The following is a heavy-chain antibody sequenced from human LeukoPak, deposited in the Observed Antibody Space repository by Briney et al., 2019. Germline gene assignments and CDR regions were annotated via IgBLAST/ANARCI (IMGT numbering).Heavy chain of an antibody. J-gene: IGHJ6*02. CDR2: IYHSGST. V-gene: IGHV4-4*02. CDR1: GGSISSSNW. D-gene: IGHD5-18*01. CDR3: ARGGYSYGLAYYGMDV. Sequence: PSQTLSLTCAVSGGSISSSNWWSWVRQPPGKGLEWIGEIYHSGSTNYNPSLKSRVTISVDKSKNQFSLKLSSVTAADTAVYYCARGGYSYGLAYYGMDVWGQGTTVTVSS.